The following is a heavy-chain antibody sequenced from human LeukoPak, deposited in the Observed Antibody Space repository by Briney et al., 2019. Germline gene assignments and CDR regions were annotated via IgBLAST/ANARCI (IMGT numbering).Heavy chain of an antibody. Sequence: SETLSLTCTVSGGSINSSSYYWAWIRQHPGRGLEWIGYIYYSGSTYYNPSLKSRVTISVDTSKNQFSLKLSSVTAADTAVYYCAREYGSGSYCFDYWGQGTLVTVSS. CDR1: GGSINSSSYY. D-gene: IGHD3-10*01. J-gene: IGHJ4*02. CDR2: IYYSGST. CDR3: AREYGSGSYCFDY. V-gene: IGHV4-39*07.